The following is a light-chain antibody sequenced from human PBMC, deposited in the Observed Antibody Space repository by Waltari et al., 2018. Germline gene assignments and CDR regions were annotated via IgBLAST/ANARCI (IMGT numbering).Light chain of an antibody. CDR1: QSVLYTSTNKNY. V-gene: IGKV4-1*01. Sequence: DIVMTQSPDSLAVSLGERATFNCKSSQSVLYTSTNKNYLAWYQQKPGQPPNLLIYWASTRESGVPDRFSGSGSGTNFTLTISSLQAEDVAVYYCQQYYNTPWTFGQGTKVEIK. CDR2: WAS. CDR3: QQYYNTPWT. J-gene: IGKJ1*01.